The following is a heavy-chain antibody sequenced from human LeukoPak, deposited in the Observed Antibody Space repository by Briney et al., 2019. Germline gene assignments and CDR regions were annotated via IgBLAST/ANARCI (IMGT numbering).Heavy chain of an antibody. CDR1: GYTFSSYY. Sequence: ASVKVSCKASGYTFSSYYMHWVRQAPGQGLEWMGIINPSGGSTSYAQKFQGRVTMTRETSTRTVYMELSSLRSDDTAVYYCARDLKTEKAYYYGSGSSNWGQGTLVTVSS. CDR2: INPSGGST. D-gene: IGHD3-10*01. CDR3: ARDLKTEKAYYYGSGSSN. V-gene: IGHV1-46*01. J-gene: IGHJ4*02.